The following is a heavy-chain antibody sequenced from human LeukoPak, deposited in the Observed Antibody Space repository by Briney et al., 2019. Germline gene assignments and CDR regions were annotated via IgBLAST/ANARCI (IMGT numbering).Heavy chain of an antibody. D-gene: IGHD5-24*01. J-gene: IGHJ3*02. CDR3: ARDRYMRGDAFDI. V-gene: IGHV4-59*01. CDR1: GGSISSYY. CDR2: IYYSGST. Sequence: SETLSLTCTVSGGSISSYYWSWIRQPPGKGLEWIGYIYYSGSTNYNPSLKSRVTISVDTSKNQFSLKLSSVTAADTAVYYRARDRYMRGDAFDIWGQGTMVTVSS.